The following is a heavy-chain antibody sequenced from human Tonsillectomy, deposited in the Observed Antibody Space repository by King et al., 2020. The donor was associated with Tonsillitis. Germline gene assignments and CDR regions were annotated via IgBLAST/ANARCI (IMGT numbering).Heavy chain of an antibody. J-gene: IGHJ4*02. V-gene: IGHV3-33*01. D-gene: IGHD5-12*01. CDR2: IWYDGSNK. Sequence: VQLVESGGGVVQPGRSLRLSCAASGFTFSSYGMHWVRQAPGKGLEWVAVIWYDGSNKYYADSVKGRFTISRDNSKNTLYLQMNSLRAEDTAVYYCAGEKSGYAAVSDYWGQGTLVTVSS. CDR3: AGEKSGYAAVSDY. CDR1: GFTFSSYG.